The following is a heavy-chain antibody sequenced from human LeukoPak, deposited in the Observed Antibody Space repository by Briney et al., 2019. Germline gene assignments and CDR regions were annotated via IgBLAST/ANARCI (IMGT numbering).Heavy chain of an antibody. J-gene: IGHJ5*02. V-gene: IGHV1-58*02. CDR1: GFTFTSSA. D-gene: IGHD3-3*01. CDR3: GRDQPDRKVLEWLLRNNWFDP. Sequence: ASVRVSCKASGFTFTSSAMQWVRQARGQRLEWIGWIVVGSGNTNYAQKFQERVTITRDMSTSTAYMELSSLRSEDTAVYYCGRDQPDRKVLEWLLRNNWFDPWGQGTLVTVSS. CDR2: IVVGSGNT.